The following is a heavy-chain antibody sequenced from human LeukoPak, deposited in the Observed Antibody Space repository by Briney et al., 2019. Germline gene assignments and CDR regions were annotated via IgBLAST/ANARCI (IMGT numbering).Heavy chain of an antibody. CDR2: INPSGSST. J-gene: IGHJ4*02. CDR3: ARGGRKDCSGGSCYSDYFDY. CDR1: GYTFTSYY. Sequence: ASVKVSCTASGYTFTSYYMHWVRQAPGQGLEWMGIINPSGSSTSYAQKFQGRVTMTRDTSTSTVYMELSSLRSEDTAVYYCARGGRKDCSGGSCYSDYFDYWGQGTLVTVSS. D-gene: IGHD2-15*01. V-gene: IGHV1-46*01.